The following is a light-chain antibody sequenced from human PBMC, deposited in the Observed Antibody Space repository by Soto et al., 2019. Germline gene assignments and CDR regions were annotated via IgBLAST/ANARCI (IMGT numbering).Light chain of an antibody. CDR2: GAS. CDR1: QSVSSSY. J-gene: IGKJ1*01. CDR3: QQYSDRPRT. V-gene: IGKV3-20*01. Sequence: MGLTQSPCTLSLSPGERATLSCGASQSVSSSYLAWYQQKPGQAPRLLIYGASNRATGIPDRFSGSGSGTEFILTISRLESEDFAVYYCQQYSDRPRTFGPGTQVDIK.